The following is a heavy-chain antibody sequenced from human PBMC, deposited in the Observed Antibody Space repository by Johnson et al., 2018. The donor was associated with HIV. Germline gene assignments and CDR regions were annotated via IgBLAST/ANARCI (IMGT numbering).Heavy chain of an antibody. V-gene: IGHV3-64*01. Sequence: VQLVESGGGLVQPGRSLRLSCAASGFTFSSYAMHWVRQAPGKGLEYVSAISSNGGSTYYANSVKGRFTISRDNSKNTLYLQMNSLRAEDTAVYYCAREANAFDIWGQGTMVTVSS. CDR1: GFTFSSYA. CDR2: ISSNGGST. J-gene: IGHJ3*02. CDR3: AREANAFDI.